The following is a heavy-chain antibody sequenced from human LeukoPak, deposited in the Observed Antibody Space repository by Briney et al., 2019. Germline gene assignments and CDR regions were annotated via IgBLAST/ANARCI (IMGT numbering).Heavy chain of an antibody. V-gene: IGHV3-9*01. CDR2: ISWNSGSI. Sequence: GGSLRLSCAASGFTFDDYAMHWVRQAPGKGLKWVSGISWNSGSIVYADSVKGRFTISRANDKTSMYLKMNSLRAEDTALYYCAKAYSGSYHHAFDIWGRGTMVTVSS. D-gene: IGHD1-26*01. CDR3: AKAYSGSYHHAFDI. J-gene: IGHJ3*02. CDR1: GFTFDDYA.